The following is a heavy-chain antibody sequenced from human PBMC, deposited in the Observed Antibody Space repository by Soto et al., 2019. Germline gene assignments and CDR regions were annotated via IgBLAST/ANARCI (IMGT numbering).Heavy chain of an antibody. J-gene: IGHJ4*02. CDR1: GFTFSSYG. D-gene: IGHD3-22*01. CDR2: IWYDGSNK. CDR3: ARDRAPYYYDSSGYYHGLDY. V-gene: IGHV3-33*01. Sequence: PGGSLRLSCAASGFTFSSYGMHWVRQAPGKGLEWVAVIWYDGSNKYYADSVKGRFTISRDNSKNTLYLQMNSLRAEDTAVYYCARDRAPYYYDSSGYYHGLDYWGQGTLVTVSS.